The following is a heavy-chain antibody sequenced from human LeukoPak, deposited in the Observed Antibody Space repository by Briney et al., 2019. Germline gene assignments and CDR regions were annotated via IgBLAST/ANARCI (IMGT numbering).Heavy chain of an antibody. CDR1: GFIFSNVW. J-gene: IGHJ4*02. Sequence: GSLRLSCAASGFIFSNVWMSWVRRAPGKGLEWVGRIRSKTDGGIADYAAPVKGRFTVSRDDSKNTLYLQMNSLKTEDTAVYYCTTDHFSWGQGTLVTVSS. D-gene: IGHD2/OR15-2a*01. V-gene: IGHV3-15*01. CDR2: IRSKTDGGIA. CDR3: TTDHFS.